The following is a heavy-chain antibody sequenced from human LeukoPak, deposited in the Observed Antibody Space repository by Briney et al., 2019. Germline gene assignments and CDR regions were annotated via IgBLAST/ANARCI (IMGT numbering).Heavy chain of an antibody. CDR3: ARDLVNYAFWSGFDY. J-gene: IGHJ4*02. CDR1: LYNLWSQL. Sequence: GESLRHSCGAYLYNLWSQLGTRVPKAPGKGLEGVANIKQDGSEEYDVDSVKGRFTIFRDNAKNSLYMQMHSLRVEDTAVYYCARDLVNYAFWSGFDYWGQGTLVTVSS. D-gene: IGHD3-3*01. V-gene: IGHV3-7*01. CDR2: IKQDGSEE.